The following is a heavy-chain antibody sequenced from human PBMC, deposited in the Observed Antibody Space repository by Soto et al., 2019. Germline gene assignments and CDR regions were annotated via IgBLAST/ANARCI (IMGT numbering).Heavy chain of an antibody. V-gene: IGHV1-8*01. CDR1: GYTFTSYD. J-gene: IGHJ4*02. Sequence: ASVKVSCKASGYTFTSYDINWVRQATGQGLEWMGWMNPNSGNTGYAQKFQGRVTMTRNTSISTAYMELSSLRSEDTAVYYCARCYGDYTHFDYWGQGTLVTVSS. CDR3: ARCYGDYTHFDY. CDR2: MNPNSGNT. D-gene: IGHD4-17*01.